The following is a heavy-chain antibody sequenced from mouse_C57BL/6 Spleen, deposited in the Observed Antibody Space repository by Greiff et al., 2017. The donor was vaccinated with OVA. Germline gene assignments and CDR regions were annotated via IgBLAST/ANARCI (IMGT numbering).Heavy chain of an antibody. CDR2: IYPGSGST. CDR1: GYTFTSYW. CDR3: ARGDYDGDYYAMDY. J-gene: IGHJ4*01. D-gene: IGHD2-4*01. Sequence: QVQLQQPGAELVKPGASVKMSCKASGYTFTSYWITWVKQRPGQGLEWIGDIYPGSGSTNYNEKFKSKATLTVDTSSSTAYMQLSSLTSEYSAVYYCARGDYDGDYYAMDYWGQGTSVTVSS. V-gene: IGHV1-55*01.